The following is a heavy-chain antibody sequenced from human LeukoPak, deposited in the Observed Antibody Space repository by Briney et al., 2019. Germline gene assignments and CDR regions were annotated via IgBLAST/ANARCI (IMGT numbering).Heavy chain of an antibody. J-gene: IGHJ4*02. CDR3: ASDFWSGYYTPMGVNY. D-gene: IGHD3-3*01. CDR2: IKQDGSEK. V-gene: IGHV3-7*01. Sequence: GGSLRLSCAASGFTFSSYWMSWVRQAPGKGLEWVANIKQDGSEKYYVDSVKGRFTISRDKAKNTLYLQMNSLRAEDTAVYYCASDFWSGYYTPMGVNYWGQGTLVTVSS. CDR1: GFTFSSYW.